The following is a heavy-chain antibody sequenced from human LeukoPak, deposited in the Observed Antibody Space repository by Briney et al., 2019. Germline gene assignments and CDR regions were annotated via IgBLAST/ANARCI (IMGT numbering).Heavy chain of an antibody. D-gene: IGHD5-12*01. CDR1: GGSISSYY. CDR3: ARGPRSGYDPLPIDY. CDR2: IYYSGST. V-gene: IGHV4-59*01. J-gene: IGHJ4*02. Sequence: SETLSLTCTVSGGSISSYYWSWIRQPPGKGLEWIGYIYYSGSTNYNPSLKSRVTISVDTSKNQFSLKLSSVTAADTAVYYCARGPRSGYDPLPIDYWGQGTLVTVSS.